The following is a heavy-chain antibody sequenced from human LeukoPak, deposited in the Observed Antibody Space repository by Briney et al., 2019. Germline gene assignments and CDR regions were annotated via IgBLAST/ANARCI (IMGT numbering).Heavy chain of an antibody. J-gene: IGHJ4*02. D-gene: IGHD4-11*01. Sequence: GESLKISCKGSGYSFTIYWIAWVRQMPGKGLEWMGIIYPGDSDTRYSPSFQGQVTISADKSISTAYLQWSSLKASDTAMYYCARSRAYSNYEIDYWGQGTLVTVSS. CDR2: IYPGDSDT. CDR1: GYSFTIYW. CDR3: ARSRAYSNYEIDY. V-gene: IGHV5-51*01.